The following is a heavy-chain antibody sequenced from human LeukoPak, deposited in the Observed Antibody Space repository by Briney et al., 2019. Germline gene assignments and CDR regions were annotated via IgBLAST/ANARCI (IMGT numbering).Heavy chain of an antibody. J-gene: IGHJ4*02. D-gene: IGHD3-10*01. CDR2: INHSGST. CDR3: ARGLGSGSYYHY. Sequence: SETLSLTCTVSGYSISSDYYWSSIRQPPGKGLEWIGEINHSGSTNYNPSLKSRVTISVDTSKNQFSLKLSSVTAADTAVYYCARGLGSGSYYHYWGQGTLVTVSS. CDR1: GYSISSDYY. V-gene: IGHV4-38-2*02.